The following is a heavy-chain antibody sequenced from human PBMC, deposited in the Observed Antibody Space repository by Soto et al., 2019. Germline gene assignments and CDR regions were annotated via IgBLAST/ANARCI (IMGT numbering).Heavy chain of an antibody. J-gene: IGHJ4*02. Sequence: QVQLVESGGGGVQPGRSLSLSCAASGFTFSSYGRHWVRQAPGKGLEWVAVIWYDGSNKYYADSVKGRFTISRDNSKNTLYLQMYSLRAEDTAVYYCARDRQQQLGYWGQGTLVTVSS. CDR2: IWYDGSNK. V-gene: IGHV3-33*01. D-gene: IGHD6-13*01. CDR1: GFTFSSYG. CDR3: ARDRQQQLGY.